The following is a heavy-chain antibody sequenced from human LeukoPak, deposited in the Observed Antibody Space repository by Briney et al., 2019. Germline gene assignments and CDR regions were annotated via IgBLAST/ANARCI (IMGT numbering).Heavy chain of an antibody. Sequence: PSETLSLTCTVSGGSISSYYWSWIRQPPGKGLEWIGYIYYSGSTNYNPSLKSRVTISVDTSKNQFPLKLSSVAAADTAVYYCARGGSRYSGYVGYWGQGTLVTVSS. V-gene: IGHV4-59*01. CDR2: IYYSGST. D-gene: IGHD5-12*01. CDR3: ARGGSRYSGYVGY. CDR1: GGSISSYY. J-gene: IGHJ4*02.